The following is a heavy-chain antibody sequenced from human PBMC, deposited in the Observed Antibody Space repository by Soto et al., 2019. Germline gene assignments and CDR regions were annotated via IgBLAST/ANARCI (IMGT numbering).Heavy chain of an antibody. J-gene: IGHJ6*02. CDR2: IYPGDSDT. Sequence: GESLKISCKGYGYTFTTYWIGWVRQMPGKGLEWMGIIYPGDSDTRYSPSFQGQVIISADKSINTAYLQWSSLKASDTAMYYCARRSGDRSRSYGLDVWGQGTTVTVSS. CDR3: ARRSGDRSRSYGLDV. D-gene: IGHD3-10*01. CDR1: GYTFTTYW. V-gene: IGHV5-51*01.